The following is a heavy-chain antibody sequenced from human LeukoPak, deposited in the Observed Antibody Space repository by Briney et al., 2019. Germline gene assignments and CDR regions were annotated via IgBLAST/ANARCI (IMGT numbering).Heavy chain of an antibody. Sequence: PGGSLRLFCAASGFTLEDYGMSWVRQAAGKGREGVAGVNWYGGSTGYADSVKGGFTISRDNANNSQYLQMTSLRAEDTALSYCARRVSRWFDPLGQGTLVTVSS. CDR3: ARRVSRWFDP. D-gene: IGHD5/OR15-5a*01. V-gene: IGHV3-20*04. CDR2: VNWYGGST. J-gene: IGHJ5*02. CDR1: GFTLEDYG.